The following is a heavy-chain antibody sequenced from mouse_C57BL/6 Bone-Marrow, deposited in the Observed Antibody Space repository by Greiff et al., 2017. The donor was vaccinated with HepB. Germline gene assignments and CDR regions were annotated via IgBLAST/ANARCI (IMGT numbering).Heavy chain of an antibody. CDR2: IYPGSGNT. CDR3: ARLEDYDYIWYFDV. V-gene: IGHV1-66*01. J-gene: IGHJ1*03. CDR1: GYSFTSYY. Sequence: QVQLQQSGPELVKPGASVKISCKASGYSFTSYYIHWVKQRPGQGLEWIGWIYPGSGNTKYNEKFKGKATLTADTSSSTAYMQLSSLTSEDSAVYYCARLEDYDYIWYFDVWGTGTTVTVSS. D-gene: IGHD2-4*01.